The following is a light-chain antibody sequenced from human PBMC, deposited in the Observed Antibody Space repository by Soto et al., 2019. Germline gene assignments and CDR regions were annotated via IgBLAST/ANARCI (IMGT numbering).Light chain of an antibody. CDR3: QQRSSWPT. V-gene: IGKV3-11*01. CDR2: DTS. Sequence: EILLRQFPATPAFFSREKNTPSRRASQSVSGYLAWYQQKPGQAPRLLIYDTSTRATGVPARFSGSGSGTDLTLTISSLEPEDFAVYYCQQRSSWPTFGPGTKVDIK. J-gene: IGKJ3*01. CDR1: QSVSGY.